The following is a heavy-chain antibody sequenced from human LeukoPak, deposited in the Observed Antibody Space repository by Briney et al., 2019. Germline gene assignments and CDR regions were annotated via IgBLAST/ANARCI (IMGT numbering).Heavy chain of an antibody. CDR2: ISNYGSTI. CDR3: ARCSVGLVDY. J-gene: IGHJ4*02. V-gene: IGHV3-11*04. CDR1: GFTVSNNF. Sequence: GESLRLSCAASGFTVSNNFMGWVRQAPGKGLEWVSYISNYGSTIYYADSVKGRFSISRDNAKNSLYLQMNSLRAEDTAVYYCARCSVGLVDYWGQGTLVTVSS. D-gene: IGHD1-26*01.